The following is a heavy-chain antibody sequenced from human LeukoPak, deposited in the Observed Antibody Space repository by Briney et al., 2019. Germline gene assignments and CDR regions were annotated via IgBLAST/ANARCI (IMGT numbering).Heavy chain of an antibody. J-gene: IGHJ4*02. Sequence: SQTLSLTCTVSGGSISSGSYYWSWIRQPAGKGLEWIGRIYTSGSTNYNPSLKSRVTISVDTSKNQFSLKLSSVTAADTAVYYCARDRMNGYRSHYYFDYWGQGTLVTVSS. D-gene: IGHD6-13*01. V-gene: IGHV4-61*02. CDR2: IYTSGST. CDR1: GGSISSGSYY. CDR3: ARDRMNGYRSHYYFDY.